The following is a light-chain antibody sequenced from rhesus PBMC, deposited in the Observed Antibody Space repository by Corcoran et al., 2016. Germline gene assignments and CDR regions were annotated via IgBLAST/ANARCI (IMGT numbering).Light chain of an antibody. CDR1: QGISDY. Sequence: DIQMTQSPSSLSASVGDRATITCRASQGISDYLSWYQQKPGETPKRLIYAASSLESGVPSRVSGSGSGTAFTLTISSLQPEDFATYYCLQGYSSPLTFGGGTKVEIK. CDR3: LQGYSSPLT. V-gene: IGKV1-36*02. CDR2: AAS. J-gene: IGKJ4*01.